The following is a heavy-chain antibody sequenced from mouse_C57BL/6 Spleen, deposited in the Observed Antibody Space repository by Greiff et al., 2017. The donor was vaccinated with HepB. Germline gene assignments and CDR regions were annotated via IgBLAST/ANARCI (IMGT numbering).Heavy chain of an antibody. CDR3: ARYYYGSSYFDY. J-gene: IGHJ2*01. V-gene: IGHV1-50*01. D-gene: IGHD1-1*01. Sequence: QVQLQQSGAELVKPGASVKLSCKASGYTFTSYWMQWVKQRPGQGLEWIGEIDPSDSYTNYNQKFKGKATLTVDTSSSTAYMQLSSLTSEDSAVYYCARYYYGSSYFDYWGQGTTLTVSS. CDR2: IDPSDSYT. CDR1: GYTFTSYW.